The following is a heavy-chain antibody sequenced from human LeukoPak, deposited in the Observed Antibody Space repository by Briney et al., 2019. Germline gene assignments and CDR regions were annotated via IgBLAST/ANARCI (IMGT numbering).Heavy chain of an antibody. CDR3: AKDRVGAILYFDL. CDR1: GFTFSTYG. Sequence: PGGTLRLSCAASGFTFSTYGMSWVRQAPGRGLEWVSSISGSSDSVYYAGSVQGRFTISRDNSKNMVYLQVSGLRAEDTAVYYCAKDRVGAILYFDLWGRGTLVTVPS. CDR2: ISGSSDSV. D-gene: IGHD1-26*01. V-gene: IGHV3-23*01. J-gene: IGHJ2*01.